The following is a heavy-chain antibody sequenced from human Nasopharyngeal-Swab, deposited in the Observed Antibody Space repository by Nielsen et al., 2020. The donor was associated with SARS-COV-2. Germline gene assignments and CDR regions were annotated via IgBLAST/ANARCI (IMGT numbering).Heavy chain of an antibody. Sequence: GESLKISCAASGFIFSSYAMNWVRQAPGKGLEWVSYISSSGTTIYYADSVKGRFIISRDNARNSLYLDMNSLRAEDTAVYYCARDAPAHYGTFYWGRGTLVTVSS. CDR3: ARDAPAHYGTFY. D-gene: IGHD4-17*01. CDR2: ISSSGTTI. J-gene: IGHJ4*02. V-gene: IGHV3-48*01. CDR1: GFIFSSYA.